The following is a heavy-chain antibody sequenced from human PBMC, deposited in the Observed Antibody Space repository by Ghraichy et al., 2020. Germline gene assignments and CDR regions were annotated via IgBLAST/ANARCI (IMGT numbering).Heavy chain of an antibody. D-gene: IGHD3-22*01. CDR1: GGSISSYY. J-gene: IGHJ4*02. CDR2: IYYSGST. V-gene: IGHV4-59*01. Sequence: SETLSLTCTVSGGSISSYYWSWIRQPPGKGLEWIGYIYYSGSTNYNPSLKSRVTISVDTSKNQFSLKLSSVTAADTAVYYCARDLGVTHGSSGPLFLWGQGTLVTVSS. CDR3: ARDLGVTHGSSGPLFL.